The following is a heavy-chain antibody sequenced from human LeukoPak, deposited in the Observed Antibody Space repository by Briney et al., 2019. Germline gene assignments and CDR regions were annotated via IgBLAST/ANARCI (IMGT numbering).Heavy chain of an antibody. CDR2: ISSSSSYI. J-gene: IGHJ4*02. CDR3: ARGGGGAAGYDY. D-gene: IGHD1-26*01. Sequence: PGGSLRLSCAASGFTFSSYSMNWVRQAPGKGLEWVSSISSSSSYIYYADSVKGRFTISRDNAKNSLYLQMNSLRAEDTAVYYCARGGGGAAGYDYWGQGTLVTVSS. CDR1: GFTFSSYS. V-gene: IGHV3-21*01.